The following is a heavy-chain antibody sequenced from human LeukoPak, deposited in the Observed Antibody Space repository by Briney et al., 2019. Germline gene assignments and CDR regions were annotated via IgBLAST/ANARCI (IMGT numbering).Heavy chain of an antibody. J-gene: IGHJ4*02. CDR2: INHSGST. V-gene: IGHV4-39*07. D-gene: IGHD6-13*01. CDR1: GGSISSNSYY. Sequence: SETLSLTCTVSGGSISSNSYYWGWIRQPPGKGLEWIGEINHSGSTNYNPSLKSRVTISVDTSKNQFSLKLSSVTAADTAVYYCASQSGRIQQLAPGGFDYWGQGTLVTVSS. CDR3: ASQSGRIQQLAPGGFDY.